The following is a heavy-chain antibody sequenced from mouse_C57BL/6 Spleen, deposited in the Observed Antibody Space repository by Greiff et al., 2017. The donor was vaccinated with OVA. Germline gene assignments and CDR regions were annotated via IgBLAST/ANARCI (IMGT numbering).Heavy chain of an antibody. CDR2: ISDGGSYT. V-gene: IGHV5-4*01. CDR1: GFTFSSYA. CDR3: ARDGDYGDAMDY. J-gene: IGHJ4*01. D-gene: IGHD2-4*01. Sequence: EVKLVESGGGLVKPGGSLKLSCAASGFTFSSYAMSWVRQTPEKRLEWVATISDGGSYTYYPDNVKGRFTISRDNAKNNLYLQMSHLKSEDTAMYYCARDGDYGDAMDYWGQGTSVTVSS.